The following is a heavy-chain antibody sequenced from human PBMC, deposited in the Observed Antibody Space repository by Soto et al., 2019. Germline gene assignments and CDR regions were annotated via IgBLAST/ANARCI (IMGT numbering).Heavy chain of an antibody. CDR1: GYTFTTYY. V-gene: IGHV1-46*01. D-gene: IGHD2-15*01. Sequence: QVQLVQSGAEVKNPGASVKVSCKTFGYTFTTYYIHWVRQAPGQGLEWMGIINPRTDNTPYGQKSQGRVTVTSDTSTGTVYMELSSLTSDDTAVYYCARASMMGPATLVDYWGQGTMVTVSS. J-gene: IGHJ4*02. CDR3: ARASMMGPATLVDY. CDR2: INPRTDNT.